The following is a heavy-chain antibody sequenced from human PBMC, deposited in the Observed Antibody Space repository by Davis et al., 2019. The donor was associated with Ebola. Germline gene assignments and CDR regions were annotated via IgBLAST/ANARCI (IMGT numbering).Heavy chain of an antibody. CDR2: ISGSGGST. D-gene: IGHD1-26*01. CDR3: ARDLVVGATGWFDP. J-gene: IGHJ5*02. V-gene: IGHV3-23*01. Sequence: GESLKLSCAASGFTVSSNYMSWVRQAPGKGLEWVSAISGSGGSTYYADSVKGRFTISRDNAKNSLYLQMNSLRAEDTAVYYCARDLVVGATGWFDPWGQGTLVTVSS. CDR1: GFTVSSNY.